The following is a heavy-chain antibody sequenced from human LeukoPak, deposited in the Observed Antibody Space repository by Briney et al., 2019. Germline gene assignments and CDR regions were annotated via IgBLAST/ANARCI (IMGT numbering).Heavy chain of an antibody. D-gene: IGHD3-9*01. CDR2: IYYSGST. CDR3: ARGHPTPSYDILTGYHPRGENY. CDR1: GGSISGGGYY. Sequence: PSETLSLTCTVSGGSISGGGYYWSWIRQHPGKGLEWIGYIYYSGSTYYNPSLKSRVTISVDTSKNQFSLKLSSVTAADTAVYYCARGHPTPSYDILTGYHPRGENYWGQGTLVTVSS. V-gene: IGHV4-31*03. J-gene: IGHJ4*02.